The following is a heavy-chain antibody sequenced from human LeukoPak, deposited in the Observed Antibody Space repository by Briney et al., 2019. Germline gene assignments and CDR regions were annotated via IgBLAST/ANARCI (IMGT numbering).Heavy chain of an antibody. V-gene: IGHV3-49*04. CDR1: GFTFGDYA. D-gene: IGHD6-19*01. CDR2: IRSKAYGGTG. J-gene: IGHJ4*02. Sequence: GGSLRLSCTASGFTFGDYAMSWGRQAPGKGLEWVSFIRSKAYGGTGEYAASVKGRFTISRDDSNSIAYLQMNSLKAEDTAFYYCTRHNIGWAFDYWGQGTLVTVSS. CDR3: TRHNIGWAFDY.